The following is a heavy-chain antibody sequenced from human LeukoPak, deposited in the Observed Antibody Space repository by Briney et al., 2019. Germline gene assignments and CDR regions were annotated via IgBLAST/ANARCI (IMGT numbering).Heavy chain of an antibody. CDR2: ISWNSGNM. V-gene: IGHV3-9*01. Sequence: GGSLRLSCAPSGFMFNDYTLHWVRQAPGKGLEWVSSISWNSGNMYYVDSVKGRSTISRDNAKNSLSLQMNSLKPEDTALYYCAKGPGLGAGKRYLDLWGRGTLVIVSS. J-gene: IGHJ2*01. D-gene: IGHD6-13*01. CDR3: AKGPGLGAGKRYLDL. CDR1: GFMFNDYT.